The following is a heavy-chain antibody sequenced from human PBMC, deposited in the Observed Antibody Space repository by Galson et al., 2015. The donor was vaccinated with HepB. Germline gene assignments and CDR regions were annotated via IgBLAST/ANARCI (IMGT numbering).Heavy chain of an antibody. CDR2: IIPILGIA. CDR1: GGTFSSYA. J-gene: IGHJ4*02. Sequence: SAKVSCKASGGTFSSYAISWVRQAPGQGLEWMGGIIPILGIANYAQKFQGRVTITADKSTSTAHMELSSLRSEDTAVYYCARGPHNWTHLDYWGQGTLVTVSS. CDR3: ARGPHNWTHLDY. V-gene: IGHV1-69*10. D-gene: IGHD1-1*01.